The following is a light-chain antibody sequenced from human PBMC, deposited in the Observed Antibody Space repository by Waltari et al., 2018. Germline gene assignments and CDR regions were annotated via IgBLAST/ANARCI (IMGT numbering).Light chain of an antibody. Sequence: QSDLTQPASVSGSPGQSITVSCTGTSSDVGTYNLVSWYQQQPGKAPKLIIYGVNTRPSGVSDRFSGDKAGNTASLTISGRQGEDEADYYCCSSAGSSTYVVFGGGTKLTVL. J-gene: IGLJ2*01. CDR3: CSSAGSSTYVV. CDR2: GVN. V-gene: IGLV2-23*02. CDR1: SSDVGTYNL.